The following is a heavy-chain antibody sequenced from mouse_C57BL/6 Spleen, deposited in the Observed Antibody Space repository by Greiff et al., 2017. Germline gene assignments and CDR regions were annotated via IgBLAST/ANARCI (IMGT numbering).Heavy chain of an antibody. Sequence: VQLVESGPELVKPGASVKISCKASGYAFSSSWMNWVKQRPGKGLEWIGRIYPGDGDTNYNGKFKGKATLTADKSSSTAYMQLSSLTSEDSAVYFCARSGSNYYFDYWGQGTTLTVSS. CDR1: GYAFSSSW. CDR2: IYPGDGDT. V-gene: IGHV1-82*01. D-gene: IGHD2-5*01. CDR3: ARSGSNYYFDY. J-gene: IGHJ2*01.